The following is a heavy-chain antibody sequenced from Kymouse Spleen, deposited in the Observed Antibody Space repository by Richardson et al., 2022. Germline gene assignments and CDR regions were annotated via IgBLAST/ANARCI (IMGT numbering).Heavy chain of an antibody. CDR3: AREALVDTATLGSHYFDY. CDR1: GGSFSGYY. D-gene: IGHD5-18,IGHD5-18*01. V-gene: IGHV4-34*01. Sequence: QVQLQQWGAGLLKPSETLSLTCAVYGGSFSGYYWSWIRQPPGKGLEWIGEINHSGSTNYNPSLKSRVTISVDTSKNQFSLKLSSVTAADTAVYYCAREALVDTATLGSHYFDYWGQGTLVTVSS. J-gene: IGHJ4*02. CDR2: INHSGST.